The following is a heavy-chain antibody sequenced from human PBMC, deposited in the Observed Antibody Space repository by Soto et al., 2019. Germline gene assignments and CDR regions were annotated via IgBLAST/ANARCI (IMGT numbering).Heavy chain of an antibody. CDR1: GFTFSDHA. J-gene: IGHJ4*02. CDR3: VKEGKMGVEGFDF. D-gene: IGHD1-26*01. CDR2: IRGDFVTT. V-gene: IGHV3-23*01. Sequence: GGSLRLSCATSGFTFSDHAMHWVRQAPGEGLEWVSGIRGDFVTTPYADSVKGRFTISRDNSQNTLYLHMNSLRAEDTARYYCVKEGKMGVEGFDFWGQGTLVTVSS.